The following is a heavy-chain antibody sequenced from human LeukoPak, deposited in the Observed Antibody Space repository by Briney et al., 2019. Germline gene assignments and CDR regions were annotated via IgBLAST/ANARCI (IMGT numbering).Heavy chain of an antibody. CDR1: GFTFSSYG. CDR2: ISYDGSNK. V-gene: IGHV3-30*03. D-gene: IGHD2-21*01. Sequence: GGSPRLSCAASGFTFSSYGIHWVRQAPGKGLEWVAVISYDGSNKYYADSVKGRFTISRDNAKNSLYQQMNSLRAEDTAVYYCARDQGQAGPISQGGYWGQGTLVTVSS. J-gene: IGHJ4*02. CDR3: ARDQGQAGPISQGGY.